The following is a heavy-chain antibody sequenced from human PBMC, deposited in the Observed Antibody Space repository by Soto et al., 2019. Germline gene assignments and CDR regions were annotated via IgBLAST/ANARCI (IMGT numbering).Heavy chain of an antibody. CDR2: IYYSGST. CDR3: ARVRGSGIDY. V-gene: IGHV4-30-4*01. Sequence: SETMSLTCTVSGGSISSGDYYWSWIRQPPGKGLEWIGYIYYSGSTYYNPSLKSRVTISVDTSKNQFSLKLSSVTAADTAVYYCARVRGSGIDYWGQGTLVTVSS. CDR1: GGSISSGDYY. D-gene: IGHD3-10*01. J-gene: IGHJ4*02.